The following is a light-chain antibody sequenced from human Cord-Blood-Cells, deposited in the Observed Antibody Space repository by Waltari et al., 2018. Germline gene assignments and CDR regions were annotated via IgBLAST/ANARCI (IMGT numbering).Light chain of an antibody. CDR1: QSISSL. CDR3: QQYNSYT. J-gene: IGKJ1*01. Sequence: DIQMTQSPSTLSASVGDRVTITCRASQSISSLLAWYQQKPGKAPKLLIYKASSLESGVPSMFSGSGAGTEFTLTISSLQPDDFANYYCQQYNSYTFGQGTKVEIK. V-gene: IGKV1-5*03. CDR2: KAS.